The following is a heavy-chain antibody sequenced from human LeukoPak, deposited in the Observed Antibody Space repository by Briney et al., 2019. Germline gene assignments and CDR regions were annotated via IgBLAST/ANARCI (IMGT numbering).Heavy chain of an antibody. CDR1: GFSFNNYD. CDR3: ARTKGYSSNWASYYFDY. Sequence: GGSLILSCAASGFSFNNYDMHWVRPTPGKGLEWGSSIWTAGDTYYPGSVEGRFTISRENAKNSFYLQMNNLTAGDTAVYYCARTKGYSSNWASYYFDYWGQGTLVTVSS. D-gene: IGHD6-13*01. CDR2: IWTAGDT. V-gene: IGHV3-13*04. J-gene: IGHJ4*02.